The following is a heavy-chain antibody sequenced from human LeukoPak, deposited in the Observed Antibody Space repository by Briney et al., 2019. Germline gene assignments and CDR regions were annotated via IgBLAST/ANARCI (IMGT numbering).Heavy chain of an antibody. CDR2: INHSGST. CDR3: ARLGLYTSSWYRFYYFDY. J-gene: IGHJ4*02. CDR1: GGSFNDYS. D-gene: IGHD6-13*01. Sequence: SETLSLTCGVHGGSFNDYSWTWIRQSPGKGLEWIGEINHSGSTTYNPSLKSRFTMSVDASKNQFSLRLSSVTAADTAVYYCARLGLYTSSWYRFYYFDYWGQGTLVTVSS. V-gene: IGHV4-34*01.